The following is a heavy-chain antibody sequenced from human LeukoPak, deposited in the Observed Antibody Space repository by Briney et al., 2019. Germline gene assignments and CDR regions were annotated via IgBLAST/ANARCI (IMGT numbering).Heavy chain of an antibody. CDR2: FDPEDGET. V-gene: IGHV1-24*01. J-gene: IGHJ4*02. CDR1: GYTLTELS. Sequence: ASVKVSCKVSGYTLTELSMHWVRQAPGKGLEWMGGFDPEDGETIYAQKFQGRVTMTEDTSTDTAYMELSSLRSEDTAVYFCVTDWYTSSPDASMVGPLWGQGTLVTVSS. CDR3: VTDWYTSSPDASMVGPL. D-gene: IGHD6-13*01.